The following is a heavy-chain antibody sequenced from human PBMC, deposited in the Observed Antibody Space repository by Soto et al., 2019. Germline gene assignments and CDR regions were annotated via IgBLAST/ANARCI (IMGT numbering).Heavy chain of an antibody. CDR2: FNGNGGGT. V-gene: IGHV3-23*01. J-gene: IGHJ5*02. D-gene: IGHD2-15*01. CDR3: AKDNSLHWFDP. CDR1: GFSFSTYA. Sequence: EVQLLESGGGLVQPGGSLRLACATSGFSFSTYAMTWVGQAPGKGLEWVSTFNGNGGGTYYADSVKGRFTISRDHSKNTLYLQMDSLRAEDTATYYCAKDNSLHWFDPWGQGTLVTVSS.